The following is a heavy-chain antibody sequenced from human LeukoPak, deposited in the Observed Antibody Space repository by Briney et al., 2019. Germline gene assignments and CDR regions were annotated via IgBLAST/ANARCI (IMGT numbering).Heavy chain of an antibody. CDR2: INHSGST. V-gene: IGHV4-34*01. D-gene: IGHD3-22*01. J-gene: IGHJ3*02. Sequence: PSETLSLTCAVYGGSFSGYYWSWIRQPPGEGLEWIGEINHSGSTNYNPSLKSRVTISVDTSKNQFSLKLSSVTAADTAVYYCARVPPIDDSSGYYHDAFDIWGQGTMVTVSS. CDR1: GGSFSGYY. CDR3: ARVPPIDDSSGYYHDAFDI.